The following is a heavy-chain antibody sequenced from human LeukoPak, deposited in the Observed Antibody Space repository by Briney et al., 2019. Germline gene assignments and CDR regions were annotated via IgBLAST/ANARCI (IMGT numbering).Heavy chain of an antibody. J-gene: IGHJ6*03. Sequence: TPSETLSLTCTVSGGSISSYYWSWIRQPPGKGLEWIGYIYYSGSTNYNPSLKSRVTISVDTSKNQFSLKLSSVTAADTAVYYCARGATGDFFGVGDYMDVWGKGTTVTVSS. CDR1: GGSISSYY. CDR3: ARGATGDFFGVGDYMDV. V-gene: IGHV4-59*01. CDR2: IYYSGST. D-gene: IGHD3-3*01.